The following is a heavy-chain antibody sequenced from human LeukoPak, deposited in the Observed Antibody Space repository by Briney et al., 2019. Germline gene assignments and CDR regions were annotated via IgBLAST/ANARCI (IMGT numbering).Heavy chain of an antibody. V-gene: IGHV3-23*01. D-gene: IGHD4-23*01. J-gene: IGHJ5*02. Sequence: GGYLRLSCAASGFTFSSYAMTWLRQAPGKGLEWVSAISGSGGSTYYADSVKGRFTISRDNSKNTLYLQMNSLRAEDRAVYYCARDPPTSSATVVTWGGGDNWFDPWGQGTLVTVSS. CDR2: ISGSGGST. CDR1: GFTFSSYA. CDR3: ARDPPTSSATVVTWGGGDNWFDP.